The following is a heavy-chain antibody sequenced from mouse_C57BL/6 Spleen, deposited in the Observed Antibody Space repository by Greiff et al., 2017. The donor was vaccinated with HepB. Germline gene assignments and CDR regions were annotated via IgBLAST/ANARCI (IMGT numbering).Heavy chain of an antibody. Sequence: QVTLKVSGPGILQSSQTLSLTCSFSGFSLSTSGMGVSWSRQPSGKGLEWLAHIYWDDDKRYNPSLQSRLTISKDTSRNQVFLKITSVDTADTATYYCALFITTVVESPWFAYWGQGTLVTVSA. CDR3: ALFITTVVESPWFAY. J-gene: IGHJ3*01. V-gene: IGHV8-12*01. CDR1: GFSLSTSGMG. CDR2: IYWDDDK. D-gene: IGHD1-1*01.